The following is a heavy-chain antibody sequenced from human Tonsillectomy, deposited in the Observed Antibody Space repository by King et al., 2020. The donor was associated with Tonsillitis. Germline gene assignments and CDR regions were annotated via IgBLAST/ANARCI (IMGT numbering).Heavy chain of an antibody. CDR3: AKDRDYDILTGYVGALDY. CDR2: ISYDGSNK. CDR1: GFTFSTYG. Sequence: VQLVESGGRVVQPGRSLRLSCAASGFTFSTYGMHWVRQAPGKGLEWVAGISYDGSNKYYADSVKGRFTISRDNSKNTLYLQMNSLRGEDTAVYYCAKDRDYDILTGYVGALDYWGQGTLVTVSS. J-gene: IGHJ4*02. V-gene: IGHV3-30*18. D-gene: IGHD3-9*01.